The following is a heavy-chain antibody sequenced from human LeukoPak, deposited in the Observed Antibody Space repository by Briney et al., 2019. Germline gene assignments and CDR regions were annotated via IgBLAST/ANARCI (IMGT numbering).Heavy chain of an antibody. Sequence: ASVKVSCKASGYTFTSYYMHWVRQAPGQGLEWTGIINPSGGSTSYAQKFQGRVTMTRDTSTSTVYMELSSLRSEDTAVYYCARFPSVAGTDYWGQGTLVTVSS. V-gene: IGHV1-46*01. CDR1: GYTFTSYY. D-gene: IGHD6-19*01. CDR2: INPSGGST. CDR3: ARFPSVAGTDY. J-gene: IGHJ4*02.